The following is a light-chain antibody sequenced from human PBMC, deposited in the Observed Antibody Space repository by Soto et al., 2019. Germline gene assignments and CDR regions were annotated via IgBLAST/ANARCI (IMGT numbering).Light chain of an antibody. CDR1: SSDIGGYNS. V-gene: IGLV2-8*01. CDR2: DVT. Sequence: QSALTQSPSASGSPGQSVTISCTGTSSDIGGYNSVSWYQQHPGKAPKVMIYDVTKRPSGVPDRFSGSKSGNTASLTVSALQAEDEADYYCSSYTDTAYVFGTGTKVTVL. CDR3: SSYTDTAYV. J-gene: IGLJ1*01.